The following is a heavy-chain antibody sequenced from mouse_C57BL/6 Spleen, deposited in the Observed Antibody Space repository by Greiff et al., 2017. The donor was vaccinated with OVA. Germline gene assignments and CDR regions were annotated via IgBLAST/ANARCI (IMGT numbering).Heavy chain of an antibody. D-gene: IGHD2-2*01. Sequence: EVMLVESGGGLVKPGGSLKLSCAASGFTFSDYGMHWVRQAPEKGLEWVAYISSGSSTIYYADTVKGRFTISRDNAKNTLFLQMTSLRSEDTAMYYCARRSSNYGYDADYYAMDYWGQGTSVTVSS. CDR1: GFTFSDYG. J-gene: IGHJ4*01. CDR2: ISSGSSTI. CDR3: ARRSSNYGYDADYYAMDY. V-gene: IGHV5-17*01.